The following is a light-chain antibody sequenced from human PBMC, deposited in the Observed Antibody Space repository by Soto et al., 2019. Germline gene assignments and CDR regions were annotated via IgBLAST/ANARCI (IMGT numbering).Light chain of an antibody. Sequence: EIVMTQSPATLSVSPGERATLSCRASQSISSKLAWDQQRPGQAPRVLVYGASTRATGNPARFSGSGSGTEFILTVSSLQSEDFAVFCCQQYNNWPLWTFGQGTKVDIK. J-gene: IGKJ1*01. V-gene: IGKV3-15*01. CDR3: QQYNNWPLWT. CDR2: GAS. CDR1: QSISSK.